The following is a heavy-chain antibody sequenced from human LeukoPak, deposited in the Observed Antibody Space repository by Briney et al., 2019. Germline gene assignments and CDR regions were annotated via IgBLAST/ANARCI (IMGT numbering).Heavy chain of an antibody. V-gene: IGHV1-8*01. J-gene: IGHJ3*02. CDR2: MNPNSRNT. CDR1: GYSFTSYD. D-gene: IGHD6-19*01. Sequence: ASVKVSCKASGYSFTSYDINWVRQATGQGLEWMGWMNPNSRNTGYAQQFQGRVTITRDTSIRTPYMELTRLRSEDTAVYYCVFSSGWYPHDRAFDIWGQGTTVTVSS. CDR3: VFSSGWYPHDRAFDI.